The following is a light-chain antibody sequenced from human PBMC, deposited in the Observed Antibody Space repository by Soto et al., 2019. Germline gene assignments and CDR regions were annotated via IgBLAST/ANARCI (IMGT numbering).Light chain of an antibody. J-gene: IGKJ2*01. Sequence: DIQMTQSPSSLSASVGDRVTIACRTSQTVSNYLHWFQHKPGKAPKLLIYRISNLQSGVPSRFSGSGSGTAFTLTINSLQPEDFATYYCQQISVSYTFGQGTKLDIK. CDR2: RIS. V-gene: IGKV1-39*01. CDR3: QQISVSYT. CDR1: QTVSNY.